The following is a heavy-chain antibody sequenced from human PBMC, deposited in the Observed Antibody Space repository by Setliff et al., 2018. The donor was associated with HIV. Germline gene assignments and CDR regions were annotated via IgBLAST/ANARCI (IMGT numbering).Heavy chain of an antibody. CDR3: ARAAAGNTGPFDL. CDR1: GYSISSSSYY. J-gene: IGHJ4*02. D-gene: IGHD4-17*01. V-gene: IGHV4-39*07. Sequence: SETLSLTCAVSGYSISSSSYYGGWIRQPPGKGLEWIGSIYYSGSTNYNPSLKSRVTMSVDTSKNQFSLKLTSVTASDTAVYYCARAAAGNTGPFDLWGQGSPVTVSS. CDR2: IYYSGST.